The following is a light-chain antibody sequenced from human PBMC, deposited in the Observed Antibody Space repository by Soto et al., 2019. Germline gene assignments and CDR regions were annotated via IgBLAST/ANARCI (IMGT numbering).Light chain of an antibody. CDR1: XXXIGAGYD. J-gene: IGLJ2*01. CDR3: QSYDSSLKVV. CDR2: XNS. Sequence: QSVLTXPXSVSXAPXXXXXIXXXXSXXXIGAGYDVHWYQQLPGTAPKXXXXXNSNRPSGVPDRFSGSKSGTSASLAITGLEAEDEADYYCQSYDSSLKVVFGGGTKVTVL. V-gene: IGLV1-40*01.